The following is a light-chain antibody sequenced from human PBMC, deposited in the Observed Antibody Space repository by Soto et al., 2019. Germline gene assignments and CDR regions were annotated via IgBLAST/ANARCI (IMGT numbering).Light chain of an antibody. V-gene: IGKV1-39*01. CDR3: QQAYNTPRT. J-gene: IGKJ5*01. Sequence: DIQMTQSPSSLSASVGYRVTITCRASQSISGYLNWYQQKPGKAPKLLISAASSLQSGVPSRFSGSGSGTDFTLTISSLQPEDFATYYCQQAYNTPRTFGQGTRLEIK. CDR1: QSISGY. CDR2: AAS.